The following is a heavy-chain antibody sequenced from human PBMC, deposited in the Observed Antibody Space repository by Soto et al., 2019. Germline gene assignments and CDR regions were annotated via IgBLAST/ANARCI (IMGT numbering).Heavy chain of an antibody. CDR3: AKDLLSSYYYGMDA. D-gene: IGHD3-10*01. J-gene: IGHJ6*02. CDR1: GFMFGSYA. V-gene: IGHV3-23*01. CDR2: ISGSGTDT. Sequence: EVQLLESGGGLVQPGGSLRLSCAASGFMFGSYAMSWVRQAPGKGLEWVSGISGSGTDTYYADAVKGRVTISRDNAKNSQYLQTIGLRAEDTAIYYCAKDLLSSYYYGMDAWGQGTTVTVSS.